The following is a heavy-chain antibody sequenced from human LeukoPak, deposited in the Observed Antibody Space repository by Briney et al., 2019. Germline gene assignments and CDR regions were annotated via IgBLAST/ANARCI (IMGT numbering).Heavy chain of an antibody. CDR2: ISSGSTI. V-gene: IGHV3-11*01. CDR3: ARGTSIYYGMDV. J-gene: IGHJ6*02. D-gene: IGHD2-2*01. Sequence: PGRSLRLSCAASGFTFSDSYMSWIRQAPGKGLEWVSYISSGSTIYYADSVKGRFTISRDNAKNSLYLQMNSLRAEDTAVYYCARGTSIYYGMDVWGQGTTVTVSS. CDR1: GFTFSDSY.